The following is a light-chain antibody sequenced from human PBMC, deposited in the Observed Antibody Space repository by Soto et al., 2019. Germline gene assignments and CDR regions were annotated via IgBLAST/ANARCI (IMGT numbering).Light chain of an antibody. V-gene: IGKV3-11*01. CDR1: QSVSSY. CDR3: QQRSNWPPT. J-gene: IGKJ5*01. CDR2: DAS. Sequence: DIVLTQSPGTLSLSPGETATLSCRASQSVSSYLAWYQQNPGQAPRLLIYDASNRATGIPARFSGSGSGTDFTLTISSLEPEDFAVYYCQQRSNWPPTFGQGTDWRL.